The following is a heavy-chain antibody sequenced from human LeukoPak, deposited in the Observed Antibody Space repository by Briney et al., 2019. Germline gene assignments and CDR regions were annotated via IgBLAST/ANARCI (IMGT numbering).Heavy chain of an antibody. V-gene: IGHV3-23*01. CDR1: GFTFSTYA. CDR3: AKDSAFDAFDI. J-gene: IGHJ3*02. CDR2: ISGSGSNT. Sequence: PGGSLRLSCAASGFTFSTYAMSWVRQAPGKGLEWVSTISGSGSNTYFADSVKGRFTISRDNSKNTLYLQINSLRADDTAVYYCAKDSAFDAFDIWGQGTMVTVSS.